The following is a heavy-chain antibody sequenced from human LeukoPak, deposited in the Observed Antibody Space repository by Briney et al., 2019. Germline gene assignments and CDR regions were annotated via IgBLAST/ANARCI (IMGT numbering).Heavy chain of an antibody. D-gene: IGHD2-2*01. V-gene: IGHV3-11*01. Sequence: NPGGSLRLSCATASGFTFTDYISWIRQAPGKGLEWVSYFRNTDFPIYYADSVKGRFTMSRDNAKDSVYLQMNSLRPQDTAVYYCAKAFSAGGYAGLDYWGQGTLVTVSS. J-gene: IGHJ4*02. CDR2: FRNTDFPI. CDR1: GFTFTDY. CDR3: AKAFSAGGYAGLDY.